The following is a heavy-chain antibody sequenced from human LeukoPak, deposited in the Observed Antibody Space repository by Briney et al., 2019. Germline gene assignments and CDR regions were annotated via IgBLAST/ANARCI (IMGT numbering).Heavy chain of an antibody. D-gene: IGHD3-9*01. CDR1: GFTFTIYW. J-gene: IGHJ3*02. V-gene: IGHV3-7*01. Sequence: GGSLRLSCAASGFTFTIYWMSWVRQTPGKGLEWLANIKQDGSEKYYVDSVKGRFTISRDNAKNSLYLQMNSLRAEDTAVYYCARDRYDLLTGYNDAFDIWGQGTKVPVSS. CDR2: IKQDGSEK. CDR3: ARDRYDLLTGYNDAFDI.